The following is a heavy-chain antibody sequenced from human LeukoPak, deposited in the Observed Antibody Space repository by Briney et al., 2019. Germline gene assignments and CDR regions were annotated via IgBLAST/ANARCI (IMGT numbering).Heavy chain of an antibody. CDR2: INHSGST. CDR3: ATTPPGAGTLFDY. D-gene: IGHD2-15*01. V-gene: IGHV4-34*01. Sequence: SETLSLTCAVYGGSFSGYYWSWIRQPPGKGLEWLGEINHSGSTNYNPSLKSRVTISVDTSKNQFSLKLNSVTAADTAVYYCATTPPGAGTLFDYWGQGTLVTVSS. J-gene: IGHJ4*02. CDR1: GGSFSGYY.